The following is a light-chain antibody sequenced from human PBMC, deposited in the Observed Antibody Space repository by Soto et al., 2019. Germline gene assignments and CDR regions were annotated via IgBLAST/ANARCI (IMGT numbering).Light chain of an antibody. CDR2: LEGSGSY. CDR3: ETWDPAV. V-gene: IGLV4-60*03. J-gene: IGLJ2*01. Sequence: QSVLTQSSSASASLGSSVKLTCTLSSGHSSYIIAWHQQQPGKAPRYLMKLEGSGSYNKGSGVPDRFSGSSSGADRYLTISNLQSEDEADYYCETWDPAVFGGGTKLTVL. CDR1: SGHSSYI.